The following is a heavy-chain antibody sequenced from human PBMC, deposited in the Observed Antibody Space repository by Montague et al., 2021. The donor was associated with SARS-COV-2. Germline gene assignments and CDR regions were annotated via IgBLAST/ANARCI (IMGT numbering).Heavy chain of an antibody. CDR1: GGSTSSSSYY. CDR2: IYYSGST. J-gene: IGHJ4*02. CDR3: ARHKRWRIAAAGRDFDY. D-gene: IGHD6-13*01. V-gene: IGHV4-39*01. Sequence: SETLSLTCTVSGGSTSSSSYYWGWIRQPPGKGLEWIGGIYYSGSTYYNPSLKSRVTISIDTSKNQFSLKLSSVTAADTAVYYCARHKRWRIAAAGRDFDYWGQGTLVTVSS.